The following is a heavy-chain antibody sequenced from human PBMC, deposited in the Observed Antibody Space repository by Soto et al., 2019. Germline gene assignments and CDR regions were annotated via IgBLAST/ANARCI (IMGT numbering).Heavy chain of an antibody. V-gene: IGHV4-59*01. CDR1: GGSFNHDY. CDR3: ARDRYFYDSAGYYRTLDS. Sequence: SESLDITSPISGGSFNHDYWAWIRKSPGQGLEWIGYIFHSGITDYNPSVKSRVTISIDKSKNLFYLKLTSVTAADTAVYYCARDRYFYDSAGYYRTLDSWGQG. D-gene: IGHD3-22*01. J-gene: IGHJ5*01. CDR2: IFHSGIT.